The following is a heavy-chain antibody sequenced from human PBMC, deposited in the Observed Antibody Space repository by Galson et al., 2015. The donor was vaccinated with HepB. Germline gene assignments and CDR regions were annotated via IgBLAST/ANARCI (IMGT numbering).Heavy chain of an antibody. CDR1: GFDFSIYA. Sequence: SLRLSCAASGFDFSIYAMRWVRQAPGKGLEWVAVISFGGGNTDYADSVKGRFTISRDNSRNTLYLQMNSLRLEDTAVYYCAKKRAGSVSAPPDYWGQGTLATVSS. J-gene: IGHJ4*02. D-gene: IGHD6-19*01. V-gene: IGHV3-30*18. CDR3: AKKRAGSVSAPPDY. CDR2: ISFGGGNT.